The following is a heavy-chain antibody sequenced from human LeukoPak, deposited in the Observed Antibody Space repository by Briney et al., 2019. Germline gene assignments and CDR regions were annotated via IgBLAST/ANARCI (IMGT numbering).Heavy chain of an antibody. Sequence: SETLSLTCAVYGGSFSGYYWSWIRQPQGKGLEWIGEINHSGSTNYNPSLKSRVTISVDTSKNQFSLKLSSVTAADTAVYYCARGDYASFDAFDIWGQGTMVTVSS. D-gene: IGHD4-17*01. V-gene: IGHV4-34*01. CDR1: GGSFSGYY. CDR3: ARGDYASFDAFDI. J-gene: IGHJ3*02. CDR2: INHSGST.